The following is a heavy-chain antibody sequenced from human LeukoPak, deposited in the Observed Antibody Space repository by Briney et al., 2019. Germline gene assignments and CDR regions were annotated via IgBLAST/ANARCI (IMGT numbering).Heavy chain of an antibody. J-gene: IGHJ4*02. D-gene: IGHD6-6*01. CDR3: ARGGHSSSSSFSY. Sequence: SETLSLTCTVSGGSISSGSYYWGWIRQPPGKGLEWIGSIYYSGSTYYKPSLKSRVTISVDTSKNQFSLKLSSVTAADTAVYYCARGGHSSSSSFSYWGQGILVTVSS. V-gene: IGHV4-39*07. CDR1: GGSISSGSYY. CDR2: IYYSGST.